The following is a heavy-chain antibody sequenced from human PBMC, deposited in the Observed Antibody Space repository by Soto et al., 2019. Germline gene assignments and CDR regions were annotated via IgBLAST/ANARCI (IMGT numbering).Heavy chain of an antibody. V-gene: IGHV1-24*01. Sequence: ASVKVSCKVSGYTLTELPMHWVRQAPGKGLEWMGGFDPEDGETIYAQKFQGRVTMTEDTSTDTAYMELSSLRSEDTAVYYCATDWRSGGSYYHDAFDIWGQGTMVTVSS. D-gene: IGHD1-26*01. CDR1: GYTLTELP. J-gene: IGHJ3*02. CDR2: FDPEDGET. CDR3: ATDWRSGGSYYHDAFDI.